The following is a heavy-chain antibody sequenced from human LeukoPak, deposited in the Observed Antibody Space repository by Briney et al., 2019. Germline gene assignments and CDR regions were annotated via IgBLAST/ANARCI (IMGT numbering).Heavy chain of an antibody. Sequence: SKTLSLTCTVSGASISNYYWSWLRQPPGKGLEWIGYIYYSGSTNYNPSLNSRVTISVDKSKNQLSLKLSSVTAADTAVYYCARDRGYLDGFDIWGQGTMVTVSS. CDR2: IYYSGST. V-gene: IGHV4-59*01. D-gene: IGHD3-10*01. CDR1: GASISNYY. CDR3: ARDRGYLDGFDI. J-gene: IGHJ3*02.